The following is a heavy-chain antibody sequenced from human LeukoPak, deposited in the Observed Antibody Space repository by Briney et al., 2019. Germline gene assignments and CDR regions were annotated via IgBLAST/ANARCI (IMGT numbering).Heavy chain of an antibody. D-gene: IGHD4-17*01. CDR2: IRYDGSDK. CDR1: GFTFNNYG. J-gene: IGHJ6*02. CDR3: ARDGPDGDHQARGPYYYYGMDV. V-gene: IGHV3-30*02. Sequence: GGSLRLSCAASGFTFNNYGMHWVRQAPGKGLEWVAFIRYDGSDKYYTDAVKGRFTISRDNSKNTLYLQMNSLRAEDTAMYYCARDGPDGDHQARGPYYYYGMDVWGQGTTVTVSS.